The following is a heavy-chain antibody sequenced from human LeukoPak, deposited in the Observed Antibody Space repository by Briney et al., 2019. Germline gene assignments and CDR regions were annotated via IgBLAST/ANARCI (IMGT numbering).Heavy chain of an antibody. CDR3: ARDLMGRAYRGAFYY. CDR1: GFTFSDYN. J-gene: IGHJ4*02. CDR2: ISRSGSTK. V-gene: IGHV3-11*01. D-gene: IGHD2-8*01. Sequence: GGSLRLSCAASGFTFSDYNMRWIRQAPGKGLEWVSSISRSGSTKYYADSVKGRFTISRDNAKNSLFLQMNSLRAEDTAVYYCARDLMGRAYRGAFYYWGQGTLVTVSS.